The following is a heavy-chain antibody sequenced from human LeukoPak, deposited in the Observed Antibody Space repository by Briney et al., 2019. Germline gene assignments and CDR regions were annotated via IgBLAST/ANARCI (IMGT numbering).Heavy chain of an antibody. J-gene: IGHJ4*02. CDR1: VFSLSTSEVG. D-gene: IGHD6-19*01. CDR2: IYWDDDK. CDR3: ARRRSVAAFFDY. Sequence: SGPTLVKPTQTLTLTCTFSVFSLSTSEVGVGWIRQPPGKALEWLALIYWDDDKRYSPSLNSRLTITKDTSKNQVVLRMTNMDPLDTATYYCARRRSVAAFFDYWGQGTLVTVSS. V-gene: IGHV2-5*02.